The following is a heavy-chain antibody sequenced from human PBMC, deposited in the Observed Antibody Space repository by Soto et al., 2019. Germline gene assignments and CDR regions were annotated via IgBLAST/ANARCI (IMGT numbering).Heavy chain of an antibody. CDR3: ARGPYGDILVVVAPNLYYGMDV. CDR2: ISSSSSYI. D-gene: IGHD2-15*01. V-gene: IGHV3-21*01. CDR1: GFTFSSYS. Sequence: GGSLRLSCAASGFTFSSYSMNWVRQAPGKGLEWVSSISSSSSYIYYADSVKGRFTISRDNAKNSLYLQMNSLRAEDTAVYYCARGPYGDILVVVAPNLYYGMDVWGQGTTVTVSS. J-gene: IGHJ6*02.